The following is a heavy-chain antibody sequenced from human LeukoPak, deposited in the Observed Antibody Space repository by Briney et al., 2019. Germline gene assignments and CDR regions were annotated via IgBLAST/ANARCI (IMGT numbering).Heavy chain of an antibody. CDR1: GYTFTNYG. CDR2: ISAYNGNT. Sequence: ASVKVSCKASGYTFTNYGISWVRQAPGQGLEWMGWISAYNGNTNYAQKLQGRVTMTTETSTRTAYMELRSLRSDDTAVYYCARDLGYYDILTGYLWYWGQGTLVTVSS. J-gene: IGHJ4*02. V-gene: IGHV1-18*01. CDR3: ARDLGYYDILTGYLWY. D-gene: IGHD3-9*01.